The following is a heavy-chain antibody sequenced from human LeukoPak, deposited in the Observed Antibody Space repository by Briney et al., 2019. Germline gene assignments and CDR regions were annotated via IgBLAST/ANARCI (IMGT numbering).Heavy chain of an antibody. CDR3: ARGSPKYYYDSSGYVLERAFDI. V-gene: IGHV4-31*03. CDR2: IYYSGST. CDR1: GGSISSGGYY. D-gene: IGHD3-22*01. Sequence: SETLPLTCTVSGGSISSGGYYWSWIRQHPGKGLEWIGYIYYSGSTYYNPSLKSRVTISVDTSKNQFSLKLSSVTAADTAVYYCARGSPKYYYDSSGYVLERAFDIWGQGTMVTVSS. J-gene: IGHJ3*02.